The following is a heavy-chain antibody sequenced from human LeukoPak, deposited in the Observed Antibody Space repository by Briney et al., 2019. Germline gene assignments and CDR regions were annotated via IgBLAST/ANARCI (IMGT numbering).Heavy chain of an antibody. V-gene: IGHV3-11*06. J-gene: IGHJ4*02. Sequence: ADSMKGRFTVSRDDAKNSLSLHMNSLRAEDTAVYYCARVRGPTVTTMYFGYWGQGTLVTVSS. CDR3: ARVRGPTVTTMYFGY. D-gene: IGHD4-17*01.